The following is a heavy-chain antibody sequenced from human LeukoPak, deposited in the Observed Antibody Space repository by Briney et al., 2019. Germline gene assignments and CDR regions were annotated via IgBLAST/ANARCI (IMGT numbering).Heavy chain of an antibody. V-gene: IGHV1-2*02. CDR2: INPNSGVT. Sequence: ASVKVSCKASGYTFIDYFIHWMRQTPGQGLEWLGWINPNSGVTRYAQKFQDRVTMTRDTAAYMELSSLKSDDTAVYYCARAVSGTLGGAFDIWGPGRAVTVSS. J-gene: IGHJ3*02. CDR1: GYTFIDYF. CDR3: ARAVSGTLGGAFDI. D-gene: IGHD1-7*01.